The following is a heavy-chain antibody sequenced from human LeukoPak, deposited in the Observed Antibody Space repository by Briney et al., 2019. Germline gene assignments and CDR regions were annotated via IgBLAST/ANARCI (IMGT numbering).Heavy chain of an antibody. CDR1: GGTFSSYA. CDR2: IIPIFGTA. V-gene: IGHV1-69*01. Sequence: SVKVSCKASGGTFSSYAISWVRQAPGQGLEWTGGIIPIFGTANYAQKFQGRVTITADESTSTAYMELSSLRSEDTAVYYCAGGEYDYGGDYWGQGTQVTVSS. CDR3: AGGEYDYGGDY. D-gene: IGHD4-23*01. J-gene: IGHJ4*02.